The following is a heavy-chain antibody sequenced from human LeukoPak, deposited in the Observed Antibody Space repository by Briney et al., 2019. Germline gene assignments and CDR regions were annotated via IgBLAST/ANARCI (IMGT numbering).Heavy chain of an antibody. Sequence: PSETLSLTCTVSGGSISSGGYYWSWIRQHPGKGLEWIGYIYYSGSTYYNPSLKSRVTISVDTSKNQFSLKLSSMTAADTAVYYCARLSRPLGITIDPWGQGTLVTVSS. J-gene: IGHJ5*02. CDR1: GGSISSGGYY. CDR2: IYYSGST. D-gene: IGHD3-10*01. CDR3: ARLSRPLGITIDP. V-gene: IGHV4-31*03.